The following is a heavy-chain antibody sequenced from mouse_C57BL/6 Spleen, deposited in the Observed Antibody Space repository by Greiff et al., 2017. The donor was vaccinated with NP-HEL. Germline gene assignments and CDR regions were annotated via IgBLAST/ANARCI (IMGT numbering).Heavy chain of an antibody. CDR2: IHPNSGST. Sequence: QVQLKQPGAELVKPGASVKLSCKASGYTFTSYWMHWVKQRPGQGLEWIGMIHPNSGSTNYNEKFKSKATLTVDKSSSTAYMQLSSLTSEDSAVYYCARKEGITFFAYWGQGTLVTVSA. CDR3: ARKEGITFFAY. J-gene: IGHJ3*01. CDR1: GYTFTSYW. D-gene: IGHD1-3*01. V-gene: IGHV1-64*01.